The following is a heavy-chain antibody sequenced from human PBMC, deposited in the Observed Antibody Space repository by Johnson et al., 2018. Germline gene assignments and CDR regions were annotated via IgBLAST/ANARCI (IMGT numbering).Heavy chain of an antibody. V-gene: IGHV3-30-3*01. CDR3: AGDKQLGAFDI. CDR2: ISYDGSNK. Sequence: VQLVETGGGVVQPGRSLRLSCAASGFTFSSYAMHWVRQAPGKGLEWVAVISYDGSNKYYADSVKGRFTISRDNSKNTLYLQMNSLRAEDTAVYYWAGDKQLGAFDIWGQGTMVTVSS. J-gene: IGHJ3*02. D-gene: IGHD6-13*01. CDR1: GFTFSSYA.